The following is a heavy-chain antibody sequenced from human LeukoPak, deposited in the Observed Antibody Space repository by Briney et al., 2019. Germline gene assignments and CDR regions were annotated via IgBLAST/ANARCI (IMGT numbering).Heavy chain of an antibody. D-gene: IGHD3-10*01. CDR1: GYTFTGYY. CDR3: ARDAEFQLWFGELSNFDY. J-gene: IGHJ4*02. V-gene: IGHV1-2*06. Sequence: ASVKVSCKASGYTFTGYYMHWVRQAPGQGLEWMGRINPNSGGTNYAQKFQGRVTMTRDTPISTAYMELSRLRSDDTAVYYCARDAEFQLWFGELSNFDYWGQGTLVTVSS. CDR2: INPNSGGT.